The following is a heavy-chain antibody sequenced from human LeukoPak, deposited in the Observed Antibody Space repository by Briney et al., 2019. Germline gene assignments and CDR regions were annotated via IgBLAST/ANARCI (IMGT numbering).Heavy chain of an antibody. D-gene: IGHD1-26*01. CDR2: IYYSGST. CDR1: GGSISSSSYY. V-gene: IGHV4-39*01. J-gene: IGHJ4*02. Sequence: SETLSLTCTVSGGSISSSSYYWGWIRQPPGKGLEGIGSIYYSGSTYYNPSLKSRVTISVDTSKNQFSLKLSSVTAADTAVYYCARRRSGSYRETFDYWGQGTLVTVSS. CDR3: ARRRSGSYRETFDY.